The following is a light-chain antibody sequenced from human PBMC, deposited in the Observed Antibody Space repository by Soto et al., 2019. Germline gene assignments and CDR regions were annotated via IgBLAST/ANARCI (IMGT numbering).Light chain of an antibody. CDR1: QTISNY. V-gene: IGKV1-39*01. Sequence: DIQVTQSPSSLSASVGDRVTITCRSSQTISNYLNWYQQKPGKAPKLLIYAASSLQSGVPLRFSGSGSGTDFTLTITSLQPEDFATYSCQQSYSSTWTSGQGTKVDIK. CDR2: AAS. CDR3: QQSYSSTWT. J-gene: IGKJ1*01.